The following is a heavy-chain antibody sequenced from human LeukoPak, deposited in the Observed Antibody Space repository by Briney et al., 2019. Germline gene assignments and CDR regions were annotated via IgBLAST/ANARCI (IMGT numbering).Heavy chain of an antibody. J-gene: IGHJ4*02. CDR1: GFTFSSYG. Sequence: GGSLRLSCAASGFTFSSYGMHWARQAPGKGLEWVAVISYDGSNKYYADSVNGRFTISRDNSKNTLYLQMNSLRAEDTAVYYCAKMPRCSSTSCYGWGQGTLVTVSS. D-gene: IGHD2-2*01. CDR2: ISYDGSNK. V-gene: IGHV3-30*18. CDR3: AKMPRCSSTSCYG.